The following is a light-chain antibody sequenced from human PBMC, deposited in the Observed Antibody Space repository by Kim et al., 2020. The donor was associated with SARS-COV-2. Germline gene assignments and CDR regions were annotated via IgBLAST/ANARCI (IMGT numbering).Light chain of an antibody. CDR1: QSVSSN. V-gene: IGKV3-15*01. J-gene: IGKJ4*01. Sequence: VSPGERAPLSCRASQSVSSNLAWYQQKPGQAPRPLIYGASTRATGIPARFSGSGSGTEFTLTISSLQSEDFAVYYCQQYNNWPLTFGGGTKVDIK. CDR3: QQYNNWPLT. CDR2: GAS.